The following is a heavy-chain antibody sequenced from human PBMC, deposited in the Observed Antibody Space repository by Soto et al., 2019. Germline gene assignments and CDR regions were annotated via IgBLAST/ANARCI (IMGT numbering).Heavy chain of an antibody. V-gene: IGHV1-46*01. CDR1: GYTFTSYY. Sequence: PSVKVSCKASGYTFTSYYMHWVRQAPGQGLEWMGIINPSGGSTSCAQKFQGRVTMTRDTSTSTVYMELSSLRSEDTAVYYCARSQKRIVVVPAAIDYWGQGTLVTVSS. J-gene: IGHJ4*02. CDR3: ARSQKRIVVVPAAIDY. CDR2: INPSGGST. D-gene: IGHD2-2*01.